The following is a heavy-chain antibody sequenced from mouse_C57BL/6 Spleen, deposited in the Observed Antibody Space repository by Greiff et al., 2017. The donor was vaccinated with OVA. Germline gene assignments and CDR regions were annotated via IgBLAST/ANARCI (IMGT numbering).Heavy chain of an antibody. V-gene: IGHV5-4*01. Sequence: EVKLMESGGGLVKPGGSLKLSCAASGFTFSSYAMSWVRQTPEKRLEWVATISDGGSYTYYPDNVKGRFTISRDNAKNNLYLQMSHLKSEDTAMYYCAREAYYSNYEAWFAYWGQGTLVTVSA. CDR3: AREAYYSNYEAWFAY. CDR1: GFTFSSYA. CDR2: ISDGGSYT. J-gene: IGHJ3*01. D-gene: IGHD2-5*01.